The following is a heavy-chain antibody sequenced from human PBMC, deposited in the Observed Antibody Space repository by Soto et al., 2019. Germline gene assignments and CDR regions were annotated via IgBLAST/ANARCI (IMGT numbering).Heavy chain of an antibody. CDR2: IWYDGTNK. J-gene: IGHJ4*02. CDR3: ARDLDSNSFGCDY. D-gene: IGHD4-4*01. Sequence: QVQLVESGGGVVQPGRSLRLSCAASGFTFSSYDMHWVRQAPGKGLEWVAVIWYDGTNKYYADSVKGRFTISRDNSKNTLYLQMNSLRAEDTAVYYCARDLDSNSFGCDYWGQGTLLTVSS. V-gene: IGHV3-33*01. CDR1: GFTFSSYD.